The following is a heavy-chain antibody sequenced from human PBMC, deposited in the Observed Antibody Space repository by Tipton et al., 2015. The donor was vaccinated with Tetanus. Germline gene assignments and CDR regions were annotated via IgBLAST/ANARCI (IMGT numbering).Heavy chain of an antibody. Sequence: TLSLTCTVSGASFSSGDYYWSWIRKPPGKGLEWLAYTSPSGRTNSNYSLKSRITISQDMSKNQFSLRLASVTAADTAVYYCARANYEFPKKGPFDSWGQGALVIVSS. D-gene: IGHD3-3*01. CDR1: GASFSSGDYY. CDR2: TSPSGRT. V-gene: IGHV4-61*08. CDR3: ARANYEFPKKGPFDS. J-gene: IGHJ4*02.